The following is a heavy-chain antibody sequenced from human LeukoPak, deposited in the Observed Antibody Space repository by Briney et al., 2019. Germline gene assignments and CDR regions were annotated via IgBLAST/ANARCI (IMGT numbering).Heavy chain of an antibody. CDR3: ARTLDYYDRSGLSSFDY. J-gene: IGHJ4*02. D-gene: IGHD3-22*01. V-gene: IGHV1-18*01. CDR1: GYTFTSYG. Sequence: ASVKVSCKASGYTFTSYGINWVRQAPGRGLEWMGWISLYNGNTNYAQKLQGRVTMTTDTSTSTAYMELRSLGSGDTAVYYCARTLDYYDRSGLSSFDYWGQGTLVTVSS. CDR2: ISLYNGNT.